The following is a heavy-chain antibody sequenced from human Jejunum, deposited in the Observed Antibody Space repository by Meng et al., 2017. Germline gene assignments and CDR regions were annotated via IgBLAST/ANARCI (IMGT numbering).Heavy chain of an antibody. J-gene: IGHJ4*02. CDR1: GFMFRGYA. CDR3: ARVPPRIMAGLGGHEN. Sequence: GESLKISCAASGFMFRGYAMAWIRQAPGRGLEWVSSISGGSGPTTYYANALKGRFTVSRDNSKNTMYLQMNSLKTEDTAVYYCARVPPRIMAGLGGHENWGQGALVTVSS. D-gene: IGHD1-26*01. V-gene: IGHV3-23*01. CDR2: ISGGSGPTT.